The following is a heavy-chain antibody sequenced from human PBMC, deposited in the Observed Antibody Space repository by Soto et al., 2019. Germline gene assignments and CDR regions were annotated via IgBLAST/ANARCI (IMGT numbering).Heavy chain of an antibody. D-gene: IGHD3-22*01. V-gene: IGHV4-34*01. CDR3: ARGHYYDSSGYFPLDY. J-gene: IGHJ4*02. CDR1: GGSFSGYY. CDR2: INHSGST. Sequence: SETLSLTCAVYGGSFSGYYWSWIRQPPGKGLEWIGEINHSGSTNYNPSLKSRVTISVDTSKNQFSLKLSSVTAADTAVYYCARGHYYDSSGYFPLDYWGQGTLVTVSS.